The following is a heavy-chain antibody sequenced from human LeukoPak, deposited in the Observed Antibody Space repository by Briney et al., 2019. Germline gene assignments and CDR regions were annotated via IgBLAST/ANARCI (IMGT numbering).Heavy chain of an antibody. J-gene: IGHJ4*02. Sequence: GSLRLSCAASGFTFSRHWMTWVRQAPGKGLEWVANIKHDGSEKNYVDSVKGRFTISRDSAKNSLYLQMNSLRAEDTAVYYCATPLDYYDRSDSHQGGDWGQGTLVTVSS. CDR2: IKHDGSEK. D-gene: IGHD3-22*01. CDR1: GFTFSRHW. CDR3: ATPLDYYDRSDSHQGGD. V-gene: IGHV3-7*03.